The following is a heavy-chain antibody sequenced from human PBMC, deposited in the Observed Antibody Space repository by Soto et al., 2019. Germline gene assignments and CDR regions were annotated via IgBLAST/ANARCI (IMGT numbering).Heavy chain of an antibody. Sequence: PGGSLRLSCAASGFTFSDYYMSWIRQAPGKGLEWVSYISSSSSYTNYADSVKGRFTISRDNAKNSLYLQMNSLRAEDTAVYYCARVAHRLHPEKGLESELAWFDPWGQGTLVTVAS. V-gene: IGHV3-11*06. CDR1: GFTFSDYY. J-gene: IGHJ5*02. CDR2: ISSSSSYT. D-gene: IGHD1-1*01. CDR3: ARVAHRLHPEKGLESELAWFDP.